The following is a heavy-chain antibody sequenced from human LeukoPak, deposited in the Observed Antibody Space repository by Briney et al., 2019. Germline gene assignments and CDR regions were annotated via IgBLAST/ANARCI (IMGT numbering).Heavy chain of an antibody. J-gene: IGHJ4*02. V-gene: IGHV3-11*01. Sequence: PGGSLRLSCAASGFNSSDYYMSWIRQTPGKGLEWISYISSSGSTIYYADSVKGRFTISRDNAKNSLYLQMNSLRAEDTAVYYCARGGVYSTSAVDYWGQGTLVTVSS. CDR1: GFNSSDYY. CDR3: ARGGVYSTSAVDY. CDR2: ISSSGSTI. D-gene: IGHD6-6*01.